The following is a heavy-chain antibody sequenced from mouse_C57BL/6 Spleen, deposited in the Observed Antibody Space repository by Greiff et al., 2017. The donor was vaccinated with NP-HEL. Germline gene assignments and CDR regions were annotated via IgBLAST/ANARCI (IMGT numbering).Heavy chain of an antibody. Sequence: EVQGVESGGGLVKPGGSLKLSCAASGFTFSSYAMSWVRQTPEKRLEWVATISDGGSYTYYPDNVTGRFTISRDNAKNNLYLQMSHLKSEDTAMYYCAREEGYSNYPDYWGQGTTLTVSS. V-gene: IGHV5-4*01. CDR3: AREEGYSNYPDY. CDR1: GFTFSSYA. J-gene: IGHJ2*01. CDR2: ISDGGSYT. D-gene: IGHD2-5*01.